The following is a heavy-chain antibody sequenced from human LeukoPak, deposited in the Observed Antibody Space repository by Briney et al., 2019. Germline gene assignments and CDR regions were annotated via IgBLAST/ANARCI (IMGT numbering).Heavy chain of an antibody. V-gene: IGHV3-21*01. Sequence: GGSLRLSCAASGXTFSSHSVNWVRQAPGKGLAWVSSISSSGSYIYYADSVKGRFTFSRDNAKNSLYLQMNSLRAEDTAVYYCARGSGVQVWSSLDYWGQGTLVTVSS. CDR3: ARGSGVQVWSSLDY. CDR2: ISSSGSYI. D-gene: IGHD5-18*01. CDR1: GXTFSSHS. J-gene: IGHJ4*02.